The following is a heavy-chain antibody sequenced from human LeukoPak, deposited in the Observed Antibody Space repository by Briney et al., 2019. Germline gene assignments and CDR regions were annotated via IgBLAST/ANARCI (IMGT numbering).Heavy chain of an antibody. J-gene: IGHJ2*01. V-gene: IGHV3-15*01. CDR3: ATVYWYFDL. CDR1: GFTFKNAW. CDR2: IRSNTDGGTT. Sequence: GGSLRLSCAGAGFTFKNAWMSWVRQAPAKGLEWVGLIRSNTDGGTTDYAAPVKGRFTISRDDSKNTLHLQMSSLKTEDTAVYYCATVYWYFDLWGLGTLVSVSA.